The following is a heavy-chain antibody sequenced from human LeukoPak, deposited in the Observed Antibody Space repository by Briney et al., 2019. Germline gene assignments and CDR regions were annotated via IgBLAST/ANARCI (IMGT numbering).Heavy chain of an antibody. Sequence: GESLKISCKGSGYFFSTYWIGWVRQMPGKGLEWMGIIYPGDSDARYSPSFQGQVGMSVDKSSSTAYLQWSSLKASDTAMYYCARHLDTTLTSDGFDIWGQGTMVTVSS. D-gene: IGHD5-18*01. CDR2: IYPGDSDA. J-gene: IGHJ3*02. V-gene: IGHV5-51*01. CDR3: ARHLDTTLTSDGFDI. CDR1: GYFFSTYW.